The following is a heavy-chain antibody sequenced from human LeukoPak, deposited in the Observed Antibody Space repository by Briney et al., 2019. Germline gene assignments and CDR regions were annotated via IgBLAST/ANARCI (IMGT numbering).Heavy chain of an antibody. CDR1: GYTFTSYA. Sequence: ASVKVSCKASGYTFTSYAMNWVRQAPGQGLEWMGWINTNTGNPTYAQGFTGRFVFSLDTSVSTAYLQISSLKAEDTAVYYCASRMDYDILTGVYYYYGMDVWGQGTTVTVSS. D-gene: IGHD3-9*01. CDR3: ASRMDYDILTGVYYYYGMDV. CDR2: INTNTGNP. J-gene: IGHJ6*02. V-gene: IGHV7-4-1*02.